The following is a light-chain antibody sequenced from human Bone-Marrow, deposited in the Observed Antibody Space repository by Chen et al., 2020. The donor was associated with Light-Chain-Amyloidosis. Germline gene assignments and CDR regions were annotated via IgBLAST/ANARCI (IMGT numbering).Light chain of an antibody. Sequence: SYELTQPPSASVSPGQTARRPCSGDDLPTKYAYWYQQKPGQAPVLVIQRDTERPSGISERFSGSSSGTTATLTISGVQAEDEADYHCQSADSSGTYEVIFGGGTKLTVL. CDR3: QSADSSGTYEVI. CDR1: DLPTKY. V-gene: IGLV3-25*03. J-gene: IGLJ2*01. CDR2: RDT.